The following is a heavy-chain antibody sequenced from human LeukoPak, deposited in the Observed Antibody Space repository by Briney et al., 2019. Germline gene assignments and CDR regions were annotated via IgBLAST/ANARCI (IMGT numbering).Heavy chain of an antibody. V-gene: IGHV4-4*02. CDR3: ASATDYKIDY. Sequence: SETLSLTCAVSGVSISSDNWWTWVRQPPGKRLEWIGEFHYNGITNYNSSLKSQLTTSLDTSKNHFSLTLNPVTVADTAVYYCASATDYKIDYWGQGTLVTVSS. CDR2: FHYNGIT. J-gene: IGHJ4*02. CDR1: GVSISSDNW. D-gene: IGHD3-10*01.